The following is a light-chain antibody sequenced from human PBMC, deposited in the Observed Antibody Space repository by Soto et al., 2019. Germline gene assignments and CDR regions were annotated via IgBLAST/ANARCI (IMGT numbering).Light chain of an antibody. CDR1: QNIRTY. V-gene: IGKV1-39*01. J-gene: IGKJ2*01. Sequence: DIQLTQSPSSLSASVGDRVNITCRASQNIRTYLNWYQQKPGKAPTLLFYAATTLQSGVPSTFSGSASGTDFSLTISSLQPGDVATYYCQQSYSTLYTFGQGTKLEIK. CDR3: QQSYSTLYT. CDR2: AAT.